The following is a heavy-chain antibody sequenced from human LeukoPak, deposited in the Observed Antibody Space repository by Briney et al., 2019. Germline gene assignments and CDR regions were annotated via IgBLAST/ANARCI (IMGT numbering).Heavy chain of an antibody. CDR2: INHSGST. J-gene: IGHJ4*02. Sequence: SETLSLTCAVYGGSFSGYYWSWIRQPPGKGLEWIGEINHSGSTNYNPSLKSRVTISVDTSKNQFSLRLNSVTAADTAMYYCARSHDHLWGNYPDYWGQGTLVTVSS. D-gene: IGHD3-16*02. CDR1: GGSFSGYY. V-gene: IGHV4-34*01. CDR3: ARSHDHLWGNYPDY.